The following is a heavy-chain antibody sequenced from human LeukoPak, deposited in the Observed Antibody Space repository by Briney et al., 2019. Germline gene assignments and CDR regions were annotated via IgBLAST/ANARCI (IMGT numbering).Heavy chain of an antibody. Sequence: PGGSLRLSCAASGFAFGNYWLHWVRQAPGKGLEWVARINTHGSSTNYADSVKGRFTISRDNAKNTLYLQMTSLSAEDTAVYYALAGYYYYYMDVRGKGTTVTVSS. CDR2: INTHGSST. D-gene: IGHD6-13*01. V-gene: IGHV3-74*01. CDR3: LAGYYYYYMDV. CDR1: GFAFGNYW. J-gene: IGHJ6*03.